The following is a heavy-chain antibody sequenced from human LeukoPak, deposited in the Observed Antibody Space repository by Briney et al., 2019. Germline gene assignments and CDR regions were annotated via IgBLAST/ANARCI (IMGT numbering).Heavy chain of an antibody. Sequence: SETLSLTCAVYGGSFSGYYWSWIRQPLGKGLEWIGAINHSGSTNYNPSLKSRVTISVDTSKNQFSLKLSSVTAADTAVYYCARGHRYCSSTSCYRYFDYWGQGTLVTVSS. CDR3: ARGHRYCSSTSCYRYFDY. CDR1: GGSFSGYY. J-gene: IGHJ4*02. D-gene: IGHD2-2*01. CDR2: INHSGST. V-gene: IGHV4-34*01.